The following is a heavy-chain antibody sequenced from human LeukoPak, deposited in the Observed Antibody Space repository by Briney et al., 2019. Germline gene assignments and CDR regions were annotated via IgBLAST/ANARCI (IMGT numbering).Heavy chain of an antibody. CDR2: IIPIFGTA. Sequence: GAPVKASCKASGGTFSSYAISWVRQAPGQGLEWMGGIIPIFGTANYAQKLQGRFTITADESTSTAYMELSSLRSEDTAVYYCARDGPVYYDFWSGYRARGMDVWGQGTTVTVSS. CDR3: ARDGPVYYDFWSGYRARGMDV. CDR1: GGTFSSYA. V-gene: IGHV1-69*13. D-gene: IGHD3-3*01. J-gene: IGHJ6*02.